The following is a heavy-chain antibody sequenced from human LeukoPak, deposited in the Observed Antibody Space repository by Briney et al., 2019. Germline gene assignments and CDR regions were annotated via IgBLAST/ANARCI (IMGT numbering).Heavy chain of an antibody. CDR3: ARDYTAMADFDY. Sequence: SETLSLTCTVSGGSISSSSYYWGWIRRPPGKGLEWIGSIYYSGSTYYNPSLKSRVTISVDTSKNQFSLKLSSVTAADTAVYYCARDYTAMADFDYWGQGTLVTVSS. CDR1: GGSISSSSYY. J-gene: IGHJ4*02. CDR2: IYYSGST. V-gene: IGHV4-39*07. D-gene: IGHD5-18*01.